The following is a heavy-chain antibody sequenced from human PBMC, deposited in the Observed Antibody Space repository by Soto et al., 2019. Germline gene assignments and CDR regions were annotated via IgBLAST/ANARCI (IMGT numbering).Heavy chain of an antibody. V-gene: IGHV3-9*01. CDR1: GFSFHAHA. CDR2: IGWNGNNI. Sequence: EVQLVESGGALVQPGRSLRLSCAASGFSFHAHAMHWVRQAPGEALEWVSGIGWNGNNIDYADSVKGRFTISRDNGKNSLYLQMNSLKVEDTALYYCTRTNAFDIWGHGTMVTVSS. CDR3: TRTNAFDI. J-gene: IGHJ3*02.